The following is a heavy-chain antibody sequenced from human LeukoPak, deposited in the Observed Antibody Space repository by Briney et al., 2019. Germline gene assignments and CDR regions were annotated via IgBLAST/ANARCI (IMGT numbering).Heavy chain of an antibody. J-gene: IGHJ4*02. CDR2: INSDGSWT. D-gene: IGHD2/OR15-2a*01. CDR3: VSFYETY. Sequence: GGSLRLSCAASGNYWIHWVRQVPGKGLVWVSHINSDGSWTSYADSVKGRFTISKDNAKNTVYLQMNSLRAEDTAVYYCVSFYETYWGRGTLVTVSS. V-gene: IGHV3-74*01. CDR1: GNYW.